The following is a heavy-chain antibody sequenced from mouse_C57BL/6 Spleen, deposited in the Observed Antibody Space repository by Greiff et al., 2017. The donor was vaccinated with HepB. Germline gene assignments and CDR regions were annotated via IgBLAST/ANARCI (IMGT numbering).Heavy chain of an antibody. V-gene: IGHV1-69*01. CDR1: GYTFTSYW. J-gene: IGHJ1*03. CDR2: IDPSDSYT. Sequence: QVQLQQPGAELVMPGASVKLSCKASGYTFTSYWMHWVKQRPGQGLEWIGEIDPSDSYTNYNQKFKGKSTLTVDKSSSTAYMQLSSLTSEDSAVYYCARTGPLGYDYWYFDVWGTGTTVTVSS. D-gene: IGHD2-3*01. CDR3: ARTGPLGYDYWYFDV.